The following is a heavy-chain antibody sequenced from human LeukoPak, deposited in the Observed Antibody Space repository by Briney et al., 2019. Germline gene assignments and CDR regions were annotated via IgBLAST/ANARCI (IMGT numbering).Heavy chain of an antibody. CDR1: GFSFSSYG. Sequence: GGSLRLSCAASGFSFSSYGMHWVRQAPGKGLERVAFIRFDGSNYYYGDSVKGRFTISRDNSKNTLYLQMNSLRAEDTAVYYCARTKRLFDYGDYLFDYWGQGTLVTVSS. J-gene: IGHJ4*02. CDR3: ARTKRLFDYGDYLFDY. D-gene: IGHD4-17*01. CDR2: IRFDGSNY. V-gene: IGHV3-30*02.